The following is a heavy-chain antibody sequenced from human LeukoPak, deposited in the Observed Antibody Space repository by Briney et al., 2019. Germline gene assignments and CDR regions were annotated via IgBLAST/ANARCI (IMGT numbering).Heavy chain of an antibody. V-gene: IGHV4-59*01. CDR2: IYYSGST. D-gene: IGHD3-10*01. J-gene: IGHJ4*02. CDR3: ARDGGSGSYCDY. Sequence: SETLSLTCTVSGGSISSYYWSWIRQPPGKGLEWIGYIYYSGSTNYNPSLKSRVTISVDTSKNQFSLKLSSVTAADTAVYYCARDGGSGSYCDYWGQGTLVTVSS. CDR1: GGSISSYY.